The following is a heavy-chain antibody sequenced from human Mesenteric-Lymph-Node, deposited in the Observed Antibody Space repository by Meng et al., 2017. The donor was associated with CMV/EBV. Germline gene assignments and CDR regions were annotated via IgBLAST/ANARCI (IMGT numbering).Heavy chain of an antibody. J-gene: IGHJ6*02. CDR3: ARKRGYAMDV. Sequence: GESLKISCAASGFTFSSYTMNWVRQAPGKGLEWVSGVTSSDGRTYYADSVKGRFTISRDNSKNTLYLQMNGLRAEDTALYYCARKRGYAMDVWGQGTTVTVSS. CDR1: GFTFSSYT. V-gene: IGHV3-23*01. CDR2: VTSSDGRT.